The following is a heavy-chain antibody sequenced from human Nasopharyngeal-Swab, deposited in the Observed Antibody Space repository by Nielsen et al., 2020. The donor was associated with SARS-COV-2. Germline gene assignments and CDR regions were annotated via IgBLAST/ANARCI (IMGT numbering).Heavy chain of an antibody. CDR2: ISYDGSNK. J-gene: IGHJ4*02. D-gene: IGHD2-2*01. Sequence: GGSLRLSCAASGFTFSSYAMHWVRQAPGKGLEWVAVISYDGSNKYYADSVKGRSTISRDNSKNTLYLQMNSLRAEDTAVYYCASGSPINVVPAARHPRQFDYWGQGTRVTVSS. V-gene: IGHV3-30-3*01. CDR3: ASGSPINVVPAARHPRQFDY. CDR1: GFTFSSYA.